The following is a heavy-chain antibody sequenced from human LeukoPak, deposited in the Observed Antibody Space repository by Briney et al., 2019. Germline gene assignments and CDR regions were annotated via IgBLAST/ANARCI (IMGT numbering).Heavy chain of an antibody. J-gene: IGHJ5*02. V-gene: IGHV1-46*01. D-gene: IGHD1-20*01. CDR2: INPSGGST. Sequence: GASVKVSCKASGYTFTSYYMHWVRQALGQGLEWMGIINPSGGSTSYAQKFQGRVTMTRDTSTSTVYMELSSLRSEDTAVYYCARDRIIGGSSGRWFDPWGQGTLVTVSS. CDR3: ARDRIIGGSSGRWFDP. CDR1: GYTFTSYY.